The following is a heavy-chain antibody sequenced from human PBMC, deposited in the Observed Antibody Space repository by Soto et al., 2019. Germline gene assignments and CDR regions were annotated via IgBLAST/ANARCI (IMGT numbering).Heavy chain of an antibody. CDR3: ASLHSSSGKNYYYYYGMDV. V-gene: IGHV4-4*02. CDR1: GGSISSSNW. Sequence: QVQLQESGPGLVKPSGTLSLTCAVSGGSISSSNWWSWVRQPPGMGLEWIGEIFHSGSTNYNPSXXSRVTISVDKXXNXSXXNLPSVTAADTAVYYCASLHSSSGKNYYYYYGMDVWGQGTTVTVSS. CDR2: IFHSGST. J-gene: IGHJ6*02. D-gene: IGHD6-13*01.